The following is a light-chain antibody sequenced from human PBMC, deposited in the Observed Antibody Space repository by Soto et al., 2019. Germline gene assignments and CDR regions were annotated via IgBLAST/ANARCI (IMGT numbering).Light chain of an antibody. V-gene: IGLV2-11*01. Sequence: QSALTQPRSVSGSPGQSVTISCTGTSSDVGGYNYVSWYQQHPGRAPKLIIFDVTKRPSGVPDRFSGSKSGNTASLTFSGLQAEDEGDYYCCSFAGTYTWIFGGGTKLTVL. J-gene: IGLJ2*01. CDR2: DVT. CDR3: CSFAGTYTWI. CDR1: SSDVGGYNY.